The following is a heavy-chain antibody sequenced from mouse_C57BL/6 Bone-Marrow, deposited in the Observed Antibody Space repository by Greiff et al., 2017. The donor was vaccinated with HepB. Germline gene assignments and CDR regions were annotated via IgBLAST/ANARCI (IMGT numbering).Heavy chain of an antibody. J-gene: IGHJ1*03. Sequence: DVQLVESGGGLVKPGGSLKLSCAASGFTFSSYAMSWVRQTPEKRLEWVATISDGGSYTYYPDNVKGRFTISRDNAKNNLYLQMSHLKSEDTAMYYCARLLFWYFDVWGTGTTVTVSS. CDR2: ISDGGSYT. CDR3: ARLLFWYFDV. CDR1: GFTFSSYA. V-gene: IGHV5-4*01.